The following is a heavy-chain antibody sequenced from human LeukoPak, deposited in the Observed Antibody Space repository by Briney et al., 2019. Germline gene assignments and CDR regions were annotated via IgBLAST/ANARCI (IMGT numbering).Heavy chain of an antibody. V-gene: IGHV1-18*01. Sequence: GASVTVSCNASGYTFTSYGISWVRQAPGQGLEWMGWISAYNGNTNYAQKLQGRVTMTTDTSTSTAYMELRSLRSDDTAVYYCARDLSETYYYDSSTDYWGQGTLVTVSS. CDR1: GYTFTSYG. CDR3: ARDLSETYYYDSSTDY. J-gene: IGHJ4*02. CDR2: ISAYNGNT. D-gene: IGHD3-22*01.